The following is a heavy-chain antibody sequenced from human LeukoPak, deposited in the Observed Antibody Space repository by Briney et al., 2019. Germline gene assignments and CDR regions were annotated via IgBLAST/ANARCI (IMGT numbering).Heavy chain of an antibody. Sequence: SETLSLTCTVSGGSISSDYWSWIRQPPGKGLEWIGYIYYTGTTTYNPSLKSRVTISVDTSKNQFSLKLRSVTATDSAVYYCARGFGGNPGDLDYWGQGTLVTVSS. J-gene: IGHJ4*02. CDR1: GGSISSDY. V-gene: IGHV4-59*01. CDR2: IYYTGTT. D-gene: IGHD4-23*01. CDR3: ARGFGGNPGDLDY.